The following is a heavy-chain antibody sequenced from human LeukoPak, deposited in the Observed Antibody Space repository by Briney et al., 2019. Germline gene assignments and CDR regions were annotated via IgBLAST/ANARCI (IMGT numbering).Heavy chain of an antibody. CDR1: GGSISSGGYS. CDR3: ARGASMVRGVITPFDY. Sequence: SETLSLTCDVSGGSISSGGYSWSWIRQPPGKGLEWIGYIYHSGSTYYNPSLKSRVTISVDRSKNQFSLKLSSVTAADTAVYYCARGASMVRGVITPFDYWGQGTLVTVSS. D-gene: IGHD3-10*01. J-gene: IGHJ4*02. V-gene: IGHV4-30-2*01. CDR2: IYHSGST.